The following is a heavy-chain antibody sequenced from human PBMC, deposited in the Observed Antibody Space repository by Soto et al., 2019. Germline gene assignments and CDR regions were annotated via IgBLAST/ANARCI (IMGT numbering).Heavy chain of an antibody. D-gene: IGHD3-22*01. CDR2: IISLFGTP. V-gene: IGHV1-69*12. Sequence: QVQLVQSGGEVKKXXXSVKVSCKASGDTFTNHVFNWVRQAPGQGLEWMGGIISLFGTPHYSQRFQGRVTSTADDSTATSYMQLSSLRSEDTAVYYCARYPGSGSERGDYWGQGTLLTVSS. CDR1: GDTFTNHV. J-gene: IGHJ4*02. CDR3: ARYPGSGSERGDY.